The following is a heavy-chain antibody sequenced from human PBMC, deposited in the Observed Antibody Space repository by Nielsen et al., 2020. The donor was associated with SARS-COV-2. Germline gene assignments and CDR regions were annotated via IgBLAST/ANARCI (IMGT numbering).Heavy chain of an antibody. D-gene: IGHD6-13*01. CDR2: ISYDGSNK. V-gene: IGHV3-30*18. Sequence: GESLKISCAASEFTFSSYGMHWVRQAPGKGLEWVAVISYDGSNKYYADSVKGRFTISRDNSKNTLYLQMNSLRAEDTAVYYCAKDESYSYSSSWIDYWGQGTLVTVSS. J-gene: IGHJ4*02. CDR3: AKDESYSYSSSWIDY. CDR1: EFTFSSYG.